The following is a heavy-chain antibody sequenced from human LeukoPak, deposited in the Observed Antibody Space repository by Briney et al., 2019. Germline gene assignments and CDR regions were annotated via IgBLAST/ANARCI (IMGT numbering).Heavy chain of an antibody. CDR1: GDSISSYY. J-gene: IGHJ3*02. CDR3: ARDLGYYDSSGYYISHAFDI. D-gene: IGHD3-22*01. Sequence: SETLSLTCTVSGDSISSYYWSWIRQPAGKGLEWIGRIYTSGSTNYNPSLKSRVTMSVDTSKNQFSLKLSSVTAADTAVYYCARDLGYYDSSGYYISHAFDIWGQGTMVTVSS. CDR2: IYTSGST. V-gene: IGHV4-4*07.